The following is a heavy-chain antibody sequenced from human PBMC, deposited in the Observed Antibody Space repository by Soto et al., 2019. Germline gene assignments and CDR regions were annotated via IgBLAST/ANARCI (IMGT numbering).Heavy chain of an antibody. CDR2: MNHTGIT. D-gene: IGHD3-10*01. CDR1: GDSVTSHY. V-gene: IGHV4-59*02. J-gene: IGHJ6*03. CDR3: ARGGYYGSGSPKYYYMDV. Sequence: PSETLSLTCSFSGDSVTSHYLTWIRQSPEKGLEWIGYMNHTGITHYNPSLKSRVTISVDRSKNQFTLKLSSVTAADTAVYYCARGGYYGSGSPKYYYMDVWGKGTTVTVSS.